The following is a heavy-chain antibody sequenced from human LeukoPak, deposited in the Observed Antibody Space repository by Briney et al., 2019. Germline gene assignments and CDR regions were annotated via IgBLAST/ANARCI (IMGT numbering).Heavy chain of an antibody. V-gene: IGHV3-21*01. J-gene: IGHJ3*02. CDR2: ISSSSSYI. Sequence: GGSLRLSCAASGFTFSSYSMNWVRHAPGKGLEWVSSISSSSSYIYYADSVKGRFTISRDNAKNSLYLQMNSLRAEDTAVYYCARAYYDFWSDYYPHDAFDIWGQGTMVTVSS. CDR1: GFTFSSYS. CDR3: ARAYYDFWSDYYPHDAFDI. D-gene: IGHD3-3*01.